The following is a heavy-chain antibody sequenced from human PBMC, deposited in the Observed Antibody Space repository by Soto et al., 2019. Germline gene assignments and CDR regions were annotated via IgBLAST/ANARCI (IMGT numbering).Heavy chain of an antibody. CDR2: IFYSGST. CDR3: ARHLTYCSAGSCYSDFPYYGMDV. CDR1: GGSVSSGSYY. J-gene: IGHJ6*02. Sequence: SETLSLTCTFSGGSVSSGSYYWGWIRQPPGKGLEWIGSIFYSGSTYYNPSLKSRVTISVDTSKNQFSLKLSSVTAADTAVYYCARHLTYCSAGSCYSDFPYYGMDVWGQGTTVTVSS. V-gene: IGHV4-39*01. D-gene: IGHD2-15*01.